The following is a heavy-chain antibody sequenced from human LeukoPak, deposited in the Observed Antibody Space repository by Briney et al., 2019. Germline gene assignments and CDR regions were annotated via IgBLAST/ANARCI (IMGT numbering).Heavy chain of an antibody. CDR2: IETGGAST. CDR3: AKDLVMYNHYGPLDY. J-gene: IGHJ4*02. CDR1: GFTFSSYG. D-gene: IGHD4-17*01. V-gene: IGHV3-23*01. Sequence: QSGGSLRLSCAASGFTFSSYGMSWVRQAPGKGLEWVSAIETGGASTYYADSVKGRFSISRDNSKNTLYLQMNSLRAEDTAVYYCAKDLVMYNHYGPLDYWGQGTLVTVSS.